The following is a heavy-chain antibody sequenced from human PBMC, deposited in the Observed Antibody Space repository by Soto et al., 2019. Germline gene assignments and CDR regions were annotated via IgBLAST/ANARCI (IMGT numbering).Heavy chain of an antibody. V-gene: IGHV4-34*01. CDR3: ARGVGASYRPFYGMDV. D-gene: IGHD1-26*01. J-gene: IGHJ6*02. Sequence: SETLSLTCDVYGGSFSGYIWTWIRQPPGKGLEWIGEINRSGSTNYNPSLKSRVTISVDTSKNQFSLKLSSVTAADTAVYYCARGVGASYRPFYGMDVWGQGTTVTVSS. CDR1: GGSFSGYI. CDR2: INRSGST.